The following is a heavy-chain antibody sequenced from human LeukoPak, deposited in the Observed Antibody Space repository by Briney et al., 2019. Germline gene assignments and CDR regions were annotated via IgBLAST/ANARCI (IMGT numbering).Heavy chain of an antibody. CDR2: IKEDGSEK. J-gene: IGHJ4*02. Sequence: PGGSLRLSCTVSGFTFSTYWMTWVRQTPGKGLEWVANIKEDGSEKGYADSVKGRFTISRDNAKNSLYLQMNSLRVDDTAMYYCTRNSGWYRLDYWGREPWSPSP. D-gene: IGHD6-19*01. V-gene: IGHV3-7*01. CDR1: GFTFSTYW. CDR3: TRNSGWYRLDY.